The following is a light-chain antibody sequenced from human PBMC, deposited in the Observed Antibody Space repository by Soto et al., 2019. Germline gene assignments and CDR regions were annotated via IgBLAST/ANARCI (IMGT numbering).Light chain of an antibody. CDR1: QSVSSGY. V-gene: IGKV3-20*01. J-gene: IGKJ5*01. Sequence: EIVLTQSPGTLSLAPGERAPLSCRASQSVSSGYLAWYQQKPCQAPRLLIYGASSRPTRIPVRFSGSGAVKHLTITLNRHESEDSTMYYCQPEGNSKPFGRGPR. CDR3: QPEGNSKP. CDR2: GAS.